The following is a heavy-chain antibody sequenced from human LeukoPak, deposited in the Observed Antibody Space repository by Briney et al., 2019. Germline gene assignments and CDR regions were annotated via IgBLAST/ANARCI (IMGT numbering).Heavy chain of an antibody. CDR3: ARGKALRNWYFDL. J-gene: IGHJ2*01. CDR1: GASISSYY. CDR2: ILNTGSA. V-gene: IGHV4-59*01. Sequence: SETLSLTCTVSGASISSYYWGWIRQPPGKGLEWIGYILNTGSANYNPSLKSRVTISIDTSKNQFSLKLTSVTAADTAVYYCARGKALRNWYFDLWGRGTLATVSS.